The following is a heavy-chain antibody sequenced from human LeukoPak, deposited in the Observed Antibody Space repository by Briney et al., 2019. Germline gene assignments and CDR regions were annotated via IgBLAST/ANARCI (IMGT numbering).Heavy chain of an antibody. CDR2: ISWQSNTR. D-gene: IGHD3-3*01. CDR1: GFFFDDYG. CDR3: ARSRPGTTIFGH. Sequence: PGRSLRLSCAASGFFFDDYGMHWVRQVPGKGLEWVSGISWQSNTRKYADSVRGRFIISRDNAKNTLYLQMNSLRAEDTAVYYCARSRPGTTIFGHWGQGTLVTVSS. V-gene: IGHV3-9*01. J-gene: IGHJ4*02.